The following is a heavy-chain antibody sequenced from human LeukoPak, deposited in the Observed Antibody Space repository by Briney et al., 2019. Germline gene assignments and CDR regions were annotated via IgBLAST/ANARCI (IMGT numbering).Heavy chain of an antibody. CDR3: SRHLLSSSYYYYYYYMDV. V-gene: IGHV4-39*01. Sequence: SETLSLTCTVSGGSISSSSYYWGWIRQPPGKGLEWIGSIYYSGSTYYNPSLKSRVTISVDTSKNQFSLKLSSVTAADTAVYYCSRHLLSSSYYYYYYYMDVWGKGTTVTVSS. D-gene: IGHD6-6*01. CDR2: IYYSGST. CDR1: GGSISSSSYY. J-gene: IGHJ6*03.